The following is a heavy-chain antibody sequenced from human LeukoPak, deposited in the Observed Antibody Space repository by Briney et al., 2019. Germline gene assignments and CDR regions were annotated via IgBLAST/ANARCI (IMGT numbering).Heavy chain of an antibody. CDR1: GVSISSSNW. D-gene: IGHD3-16*01. CDR2: IYHSGST. CDR3: AREQGGNYFDY. Sequence: SETLSLTCAASGVSISSSNWWSWVRQPPGKGPEWIGEIYHSGSTNYNPSLKSRVTISVDKSKNQFSLKLSSVTAADTAVYYCAREQGGNYFDYWGQGTLVTVSS. J-gene: IGHJ4*02. V-gene: IGHV4-4*02.